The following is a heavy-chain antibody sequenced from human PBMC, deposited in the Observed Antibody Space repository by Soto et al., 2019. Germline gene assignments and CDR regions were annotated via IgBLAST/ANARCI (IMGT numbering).Heavy chain of an antibody. CDR2: TYYRSNWYT. CDR3: ARLIGNSWLDS. J-gene: IGHJ5*01. V-gene: IGHV6-1*01. D-gene: IGHD2-8*01. Sequence: PSQTVSLSWAISEDSVTTNSATCVWIRQSPSRGLEWLGRTYYRSNWYTDYAVSVKGRITISPDTSNNQLSLQLNSVTPDDTAVYYCARLIGNSWLDSWGQGTLVTVSS. CDR1: EDSVTTNSAT.